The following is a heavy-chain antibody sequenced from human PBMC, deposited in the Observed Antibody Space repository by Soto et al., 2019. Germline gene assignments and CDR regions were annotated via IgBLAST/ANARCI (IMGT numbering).Heavy chain of an antibody. CDR1: GYSFTTYG. CDR3: AREWFYAVLGRYTDGYSPPRYYCMDV. CDR2: ISSYNDYT. J-gene: IGHJ6*02. V-gene: IGHV1-18*01. Sequence: QVQLLQSGPEVKKPGASVKVSCKASGYSFTTYGLLWVRQAPGHGLEWMGWISSYNDYTDYAEKFQGRVTMTTNTSTSSAYMELSSLTTYDTAVYYCAREWFYAVLGRYTDGYSPPRYYCMDVWGQGTTVTVSS. D-gene: IGHD5-18*01.